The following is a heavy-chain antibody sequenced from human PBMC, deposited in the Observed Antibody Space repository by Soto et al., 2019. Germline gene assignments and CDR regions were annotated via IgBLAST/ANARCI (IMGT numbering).Heavy chain of an antibody. Sequence: KPSETLSLTCSVSGDSVSRVNYYWSWIRQPPGKGLEWIGYIHYSGSTNYNPSLKSRVTISVDTSKNQFYLKLSSVTAAETAVYYCARDKSANFGVVNPFFDYFGQGTLVTFCS. CDR1: GDSVSRVNYY. J-gene: IGHJ4*02. CDR2: IHYSGST. D-gene: IGHD3-3*01. CDR3: ARDKSANFGVVNPFFDY. V-gene: IGHV4-61*01.